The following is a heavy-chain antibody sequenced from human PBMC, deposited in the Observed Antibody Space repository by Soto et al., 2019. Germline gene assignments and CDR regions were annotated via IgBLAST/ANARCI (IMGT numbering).Heavy chain of an antibody. Sequence: EVQLVESGGGLVQPGGSLRLSCAASGFTFSNYWMHWVRQAPGKGLVWVSRIKSDVSTTSYADSVKGRFTISRDNAKNTLYLQMNSLRAEDTAVYYCARGGWGAYYFDSWGQGTLVTVSS. J-gene: IGHJ4*02. CDR3: ARGGWGAYYFDS. CDR1: GFTFSNYW. V-gene: IGHV3-74*01. D-gene: IGHD1-26*01. CDR2: IKSDVSTT.